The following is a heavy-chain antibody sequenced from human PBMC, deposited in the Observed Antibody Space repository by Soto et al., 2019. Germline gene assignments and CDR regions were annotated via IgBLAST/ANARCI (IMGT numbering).Heavy chain of an antibody. V-gene: IGHV3-23*01. D-gene: IGHD5-12*01. J-gene: IGHJ4*02. Sequence: GGSLRLSCAASGVTFSSYAMSWVRQVPGKGLEWVSAISGSGGSTYYADSVKGRFTISRDNSKNTLYLQMNSLRAEDTAVYYCAKESGYDSYYFDYWGQGTLVTVSS. CDR3: AKESGYDSYYFDY. CDR1: GVTFSSYA. CDR2: ISGSGGST.